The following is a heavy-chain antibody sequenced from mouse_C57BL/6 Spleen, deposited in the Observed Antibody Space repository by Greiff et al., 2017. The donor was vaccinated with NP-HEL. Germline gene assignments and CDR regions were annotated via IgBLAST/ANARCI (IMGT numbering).Heavy chain of an antibody. CDR3: AGWIYDGYLSYFDY. CDR1: GYTFTSYG. Sequence: QVHVKQSGAELARPGASVKLSCKASGYTFTSYGISWVKQRTGQGLEWIGEIYPRSGNTYYNEKFKGKATLTADKSSSTAYMELRSLTSEDSAVDFCAGWIYDGYLSYFDYWGQGTTLTVSS. CDR2: IYPRSGNT. D-gene: IGHD2-3*01. J-gene: IGHJ2*01. V-gene: IGHV1-81*01.